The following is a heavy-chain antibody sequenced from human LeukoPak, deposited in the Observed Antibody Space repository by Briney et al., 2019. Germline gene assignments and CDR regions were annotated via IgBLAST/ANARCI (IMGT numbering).Heavy chain of an antibody. CDR1: GFTFSSYE. D-gene: IGHD2-15*01. CDR2: ISSSGSTI. J-gene: IGHJ4*02. Sequence: GGSLRLSCAASGFTFSSYEMNWVRQAPGKGLEWVSYISSSGSTIYYADSVKGRFTISRDNSKNTLYLQMNSLRAEDTAVYYCAKDHGVGVGIPYYFDYWGQGTLVTVSS. V-gene: IGHV3-48*03. CDR3: AKDHGVGVGIPYYFDY.